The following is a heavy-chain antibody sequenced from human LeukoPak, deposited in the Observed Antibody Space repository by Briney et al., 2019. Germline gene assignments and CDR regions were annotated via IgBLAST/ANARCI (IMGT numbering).Heavy chain of an antibody. Sequence: SETLSLTCAVSGGSISSSNWWSWVRQPPGKGLEWIGEIYHSGSTNYNPPLKSRVTISVDKSKNQFSLKLSSVTAADTAVYYCASISSSWYSDYWGQGTLVTVSS. J-gene: IGHJ4*02. CDR1: GGSISSSNW. D-gene: IGHD6-13*01. CDR2: IYHSGST. CDR3: ASISSSWYSDY. V-gene: IGHV4-4*02.